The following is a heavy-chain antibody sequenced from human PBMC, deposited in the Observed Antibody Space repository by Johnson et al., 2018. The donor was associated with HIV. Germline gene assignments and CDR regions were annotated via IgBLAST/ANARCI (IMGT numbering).Heavy chain of an antibody. CDR2: ISYDGKST. Sequence: QVQLVESGGGVVQPGRSLRLSCAASGFTFRSYAMHWVRQAPGKGLEWVAVISYDGKSTYYADSVKGRFTISRDNSKNTLYLQMNSLRAEDTAVYYRAPLGDAFDIWGQGTMVTVSS. J-gene: IGHJ3*02. V-gene: IGHV3-30*04. D-gene: IGHD7-27*01. CDR1: GFTFRSYA. CDR3: APLGDAFDI.